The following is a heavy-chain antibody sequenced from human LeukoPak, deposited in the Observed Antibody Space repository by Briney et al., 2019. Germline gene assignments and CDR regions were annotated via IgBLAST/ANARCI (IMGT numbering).Heavy chain of an antibody. CDR2: ISSSGSTI. CDR1: GYTFSSYE. CDR3: ARDERWLVGFDY. J-gene: IGHJ4*02. D-gene: IGHD6-19*01. V-gene: IGHV3-48*03. Sequence: PGGSLRLSCAASGYTFSSYEMNWARQAPGKGLEWVSYISSSGSTIYYADSVKGRFTISRDNAKNSLYLQMNSLRAEDTAVYYCARDERWLVGFDYWGQGTLVTVSS.